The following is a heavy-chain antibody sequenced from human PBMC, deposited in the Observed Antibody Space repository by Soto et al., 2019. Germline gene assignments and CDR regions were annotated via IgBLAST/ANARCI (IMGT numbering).Heavy chain of an antibody. CDR3: ALHSSSPHSYFDY. Sequence: PGGSLRLSCAASGFTLSSYGMHWVRQAPGKGLEXVAXXSXXGXXXXXAXXGKGRFTISRDNSKNTLYLQMNSLRAEETAVYYCALHSSSPHSYFDYWGQGTLVTVSS. D-gene: IGHD6-6*01. CDR1: GFTLSSYG. CDR2: XSXXGXXX. J-gene: IGHJ4*02. V-gene: IGHV3-30*03.